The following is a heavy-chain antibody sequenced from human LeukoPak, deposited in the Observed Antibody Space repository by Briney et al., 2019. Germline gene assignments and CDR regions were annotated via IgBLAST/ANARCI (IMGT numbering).Heavy chain of an antibody. D-gene: IGHD2-15*01. CDR1: GFSLSSYA. CDR2: ISSSDDGT. V-gene: IGHV3-23*01. CDR3: AKAPVTSCRGAFCYPLDS. Sequence: PGRSLRLSCAASGFSLSSYAMSWVRQAPGKGLEWVSAISSSDDGTYHAGSVRGRFTISRDSSKDTLYLQMNNLRTEDAAIYYCAKAPVTSCRGAFCYPLDSWGQGTLVTVSS. J-gene: IGHJ4*02.